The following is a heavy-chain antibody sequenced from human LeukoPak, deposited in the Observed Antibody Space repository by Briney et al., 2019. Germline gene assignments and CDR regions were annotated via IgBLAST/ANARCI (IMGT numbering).Heavy chain of an antibody. CDR3: ARDGRPYYYYYMDV. J-gene: IGHJ6*03. Sequence: GGSLRLSCAASEFSVGSNYMTWVRQAPGKGLEWVSLIYSGGSTYYADSVKGRFTISRDNSKNTLYLQMNSLRAEDTAVYYCARDGRPYYYYYMDVWGKGTTVTVSS. CDR1: EFSVGSNY. CDR2: IYSGGST. V-gene: IGHV3-66*01.